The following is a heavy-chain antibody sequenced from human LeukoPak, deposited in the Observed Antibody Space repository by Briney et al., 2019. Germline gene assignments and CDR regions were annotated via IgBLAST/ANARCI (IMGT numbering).Heavy chain of an antibody. CDR2: IYYSGST. J-gene: IGHJ4*02. CDR1: GGSISSYY. V-gene: IGHV4-59*01. D-gene: IGHD4-17*01. CDR3: ARRVAKSTVSFDY. Sequence: SETLSLTCTVSGGSISSYYWSWIRQPPGKGLEWIGYIYYSGSTNYNPSLKSRVTISVDTSKNQFSLKLSSVTAADTAMYYCARRVAKSTVSFDYWGQGTLVTVSS.